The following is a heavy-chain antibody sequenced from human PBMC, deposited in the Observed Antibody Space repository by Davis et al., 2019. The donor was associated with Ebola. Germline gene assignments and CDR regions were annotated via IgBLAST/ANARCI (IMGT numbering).Heavy chain of an antibody. Sequence: PGGSLRLSCAASGFTFSSYGMHWVRQAPGKGLEWVAFIRYDGSNKYYADSVKGRFTISRDNSKNTLDLQMNSLRPEDTAVYYCVKTRSNWWNDALEIWGRGTMVIVSS. CDR3: VKTRSNWWNDALEI. J-gene: IGHJ3*02. V-gene: IGHV3-30*02. D-gene: IGHD2-8*02. CDR1: GFTFSSYG. CDR2: IRYDGSNK.